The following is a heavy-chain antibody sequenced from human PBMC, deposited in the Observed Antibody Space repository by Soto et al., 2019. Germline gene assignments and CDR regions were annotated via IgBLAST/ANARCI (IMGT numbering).Heavy chain of an antibody. J-gene: IGHJ4*02. Sequence: SQTLSLTCTVSGGSISSYYWSWIRQPPGKGLEWIGYIYYSGSTNYNPSLKSRVTISVDTSKNQFSLKLSSVTAADTAVYYCERDNGGNFDYWGQGTLVTVSS. CDR1: GGSISSYY. V-gene: IGHV4-59*01. D-gene: IGHD4-17*01. CDR2: IYYSGST. CDR3: ERDNGGNFDY.